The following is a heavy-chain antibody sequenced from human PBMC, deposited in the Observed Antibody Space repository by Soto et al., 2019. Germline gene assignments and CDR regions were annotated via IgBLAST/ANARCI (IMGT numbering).Heavy chain of an antibody. D-gene: IGHD3-22*01. V-gene: IGHV1-3*01. J-gene: IGHJ4*02. CDR1: GYTFTSYA. CDR3: ARDPSMIVVVMNFDY. CDR2: INAGNGNT. Sequence: QVPLVQSGAEVKKPGASVKVSCKASGYTFTSYAMHWVRQAPGQRLEWMGWINAGNGNTKYSQKFQGRVTITRDTSASTAYMELSSLRSEDTAVYYCARDPSMIVVVMNFDYWGQGTLVTVSS.